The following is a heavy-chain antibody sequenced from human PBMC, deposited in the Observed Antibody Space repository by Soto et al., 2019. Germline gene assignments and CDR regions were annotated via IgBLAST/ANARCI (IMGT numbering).Heavy chain of an antibody. CDR1: GFSLSTSGMC. CDR2: TDWDDDK. V-gene: IGHV2-70*12. J-gene: IGHJ5*02. D-gene: IGHD6-19*01. Sequence: SGPTLVNPTQTLTLTCTFSGFSLSTSGMCVSWIRQPPGKALEWLALTDWDDDKYYSTSLKTRLTISKDTSKNQVVLTMTNMDPVDTATYYCAKSGSSGWYGWFDPWGQGTLVTVSS. CDR3: AKSGSSGWYGWFDP.